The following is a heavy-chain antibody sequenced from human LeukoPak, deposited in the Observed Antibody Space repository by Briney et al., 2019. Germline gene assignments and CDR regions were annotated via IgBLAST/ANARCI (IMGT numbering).Heavy chain of an antibody. Sequence: PSETLSLTCTVSGGSISSGDYYWSWIRQPPGKGLEWIGYTYYSGSTYYNPSLKSRVTISVDTSKNQFSLKLSSVTAADTAVYYCARVLLGNDYFDYWGQGTLVTVSS. CDR1: GGSISSGDYY. CDR2: TYYSGST. D-gene: IGHD7-27*01. CDR3: ARVLLGNDYFDY. V-gene: IGHV4-30-4*08. J-gene: IGHJ4*02.